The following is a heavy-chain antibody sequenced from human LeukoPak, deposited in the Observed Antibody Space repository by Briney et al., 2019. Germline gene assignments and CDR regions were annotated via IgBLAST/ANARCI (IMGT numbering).Heavy chain of an antibody. J-gene: IGHJ4*02. CDR3: ARHSSGGYCSSTSCYRFDY. Sequence: PSETLSLTCTVSGGSINSSSYYWGWIRQPPVKGLEWIGSIYYSGSTYYNPSLKSRVTISVDTSKNQFSLKLSSVTAADTAAYYCARHSSGGYCSSTSCYRFDYWGQGTLVTVSS. CDR1: GGSINSSSYY. V-gene: IGHV4-39*01. CDR2: IYYSGST. D-gene: IGHD2-2*01.